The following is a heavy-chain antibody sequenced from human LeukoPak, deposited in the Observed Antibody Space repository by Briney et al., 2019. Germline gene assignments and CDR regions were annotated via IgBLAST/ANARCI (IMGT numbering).Heavy chain of an antibody. V-gene: IGHV4-4*07. J-gene: IGHJ3*02. CDR2: IYGSGST. CDR3: ARGPYSYDSSGAFDI. Sequence: SETLSLTCTVSGGSIRSYWSWIRQPAGKGLEWIGRIYGSGSTDYNPSLKSRVTMSIDTSKNQFSLNLISVTAADTAVYFCARGPYSYDSSGAFDIWGQGTMVTVSS. CDR1: GGSIRSY. D-gene: IGHD3-22*01.